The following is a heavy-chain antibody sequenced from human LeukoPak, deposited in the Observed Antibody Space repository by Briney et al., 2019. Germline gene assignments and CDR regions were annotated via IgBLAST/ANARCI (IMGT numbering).Heavy chain of an antibody. Sequence: PGGSLRLSCAASGFTFSSYEMNWVRQAPGKGLEWVSYISSSGSTIYYADSVKGRFTISRDNAKNSLYLQMNSLKAEDTAVYYCARGGLYYYGSGNPAPWGQGTLVTVSS. CDR2: ISSSGSTI. D-gene: IGHD3-10*01. CDR3: ARGGLYYYGSGNPAP. V-gene: IGHV3-48*03. CDR1: GFTFSSYE. J-gene: IGHJ5*02.